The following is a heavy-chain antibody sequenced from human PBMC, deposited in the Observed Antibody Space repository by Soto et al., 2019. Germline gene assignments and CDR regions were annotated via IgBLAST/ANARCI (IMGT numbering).Heavy chain of an antibody. Sequence: QVQLVESGGGVVQPGRSLRLSCAASGFTFSSYGMHWVRQAPGKGLEWVAVISYDGSNKYYADSVKGRFTISRDNSKNTLYLQMNSLRAEDTAVYYCAKEGRLGHYYYYGMDVWGQGTTVTVSS. V-gene: IGHV3-30*18. J-gene: IGHJ6*02. CDR1: GFTFSSYG. CDR3: AKEGRLGHYYYYGMDV. CDR2: ISYDGSNK. D-gene: IGHD1-26*01.